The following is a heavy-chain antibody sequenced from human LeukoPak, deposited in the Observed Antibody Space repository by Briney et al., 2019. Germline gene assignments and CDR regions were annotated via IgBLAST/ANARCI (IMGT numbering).Heavy chain of an antibody. CDR3: VVVGFGVVTPTPYNWFDP. CDR2: INHSGST. J-gene: IGHJ5*02. Sequence: SETLSLTCAVYGGSFSGYYWSWIRQPPGKGLEWIGEINHSGSTNYNPSLKSRVTISVDTSKNQFSLKLSSVTAADTAVYYCVVVGFGVVTPTPYNWFDPWGQGTLVTVPS. D-gene: IGHD3-3*01. CDR1: GGSFSGYY. V-gene: IGHV4-34*01.